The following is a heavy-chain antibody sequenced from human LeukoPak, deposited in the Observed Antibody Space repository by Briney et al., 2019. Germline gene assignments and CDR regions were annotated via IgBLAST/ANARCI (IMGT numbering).Heavy chain of an antibody. CDR1: GFTFSSSTFGSYT. Sequence: GGSLRLSCATSGFTFSSSTFGSYTMNWVRQAPGKGLEWVSSIGSTGTYIYYTDSVKGRFTISRDIANSLLYLQMNSLRADDTAVYYCARDLDYSTGFDYWGQGTLVTVSS. V-gene: IGHV3-21*01. CDR3: ARDLDYSTGFDY. CDR2: IGSTGTYI. D-gene: IGHD4-11*01. J-gene: IGHJ4*02.